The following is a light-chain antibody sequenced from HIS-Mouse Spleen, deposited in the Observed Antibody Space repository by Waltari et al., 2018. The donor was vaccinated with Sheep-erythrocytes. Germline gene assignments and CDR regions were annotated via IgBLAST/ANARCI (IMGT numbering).Light chain of an antibody. J-gene: IGLJ2*01. V-gene: IGLV3-1*01. CDR1: NLGDKS. Sequence: SYELTQPPSVSVSPGPTASIPCPGANLGDKSACWYQQKPGQSPVLVIYQDSKRPSGIPERFSGSNSGNTATLTISGTQAMDEADYYCQAWDSSTAVFGGGTKLTVL. CDR3: QAWDSSTAV. CDR2: QDS.